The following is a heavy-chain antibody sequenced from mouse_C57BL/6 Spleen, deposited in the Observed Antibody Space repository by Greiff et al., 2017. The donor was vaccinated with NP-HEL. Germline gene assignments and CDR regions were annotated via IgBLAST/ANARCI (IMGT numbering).Heavy chain of an antibody. J-gene: IGHJ3*01. CDR2: ISGGGGNT. Sequence: EVQGVESGGGLVKPGGSLKLSCAASGFTFSSYTMSWVRQTPEKRLEWVATISGGGGNTYYPDSVKGRFTISRDNAKNTLYLQMSSLRSEDTALYYCARQGLYYGSHQAWFAYWGQGTLVTVSA. CDR3: ARQGLYYGSHQAWFAY. D-gene: IGHD1-1*01. V-gene: IGHV5-9*01. CDR1: GFTFSSYT.